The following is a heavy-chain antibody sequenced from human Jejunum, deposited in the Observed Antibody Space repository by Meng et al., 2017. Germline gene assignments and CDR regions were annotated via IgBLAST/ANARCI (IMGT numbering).Heavy chain of an antibody. CDR3: ARGGSGYDPADY. J-gene: IGHJ4*02. D-gene: IGHD5-12*01. Sequence: QVQLVQSGSELEKPGASVKVSCKASGYTFIDYALYWVRQAPGQGLEWMGWINTNTGNPRYAQGFAGRFAFSLDTSVSTAFLQISSLKPEDSGVYCCARGGSGYDPADYWGQGTLVTVSS. V-gene: IGHV7-4-1*02. CDR2: INTNTGNP. CDR1: GYTFIDYA.